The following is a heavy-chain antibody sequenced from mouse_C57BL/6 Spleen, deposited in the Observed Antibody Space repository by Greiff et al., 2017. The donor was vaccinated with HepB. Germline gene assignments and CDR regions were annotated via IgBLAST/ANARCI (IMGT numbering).Heavy chain of an antibody. J-gene: IGHJ2*01. Sequence: VQLQQSGAELAKPGASVKLSCKASGYTFTSYWMHWVKQRPGQGLEWIGYINPSSGYTKYNQQFKDKATLTADTSSSTAYMQLSSLTYEDSAVYDCARCLITTVVASDYWGQGTTLSVAS. CDR2: INPSSGYT. CDR1: GYTFTSYW. D-gene: IGHD1-1*01. CDR3: ARCLITTVVASDY. V-gene: IGHV1-7*01.